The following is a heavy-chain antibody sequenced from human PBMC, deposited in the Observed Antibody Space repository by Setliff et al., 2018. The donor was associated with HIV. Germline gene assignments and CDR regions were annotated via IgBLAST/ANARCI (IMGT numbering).Heavy chain of an antibody. V-gene: IGHV1-18*01. CDR2: VSGYDSHA. Sequence: ASVKVSCKTSGYKFSINVINWVRQAPGQGLEWMGWVSGYDSHANYAQKLQGRVTITSDRSTTTAYMELKNLTSDDTAVYYCARGPAGESYGMDVWGQGTTVTVPS. J-gene: IGHJ6*02. CDR3: ARGPAGESYGMDV. D-gene: IGHD3-10*01. CDR1: GYKFSINV.